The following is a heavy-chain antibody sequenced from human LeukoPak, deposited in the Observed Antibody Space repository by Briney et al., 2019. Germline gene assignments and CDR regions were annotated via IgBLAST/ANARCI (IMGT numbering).Heavy chain of an antibody. J-gene: IGHJ4*02. CDR3: ARHGDYHYFDY. CDR2: IYTSGSI. V-gene: IGHV4-4*07. CDR1: GGSISSYY. Sequence: PSETLSLTCTVSGGSISSYYCCWNRQPAGKGLEWIGRIYTSGSINYNPSLKSRVTMSVDTSKNHFSLKLSSVTAADTAVYYCARHGDYHYFDYWGQGTLVTVSS. D-gene: IGHD4-17*01.